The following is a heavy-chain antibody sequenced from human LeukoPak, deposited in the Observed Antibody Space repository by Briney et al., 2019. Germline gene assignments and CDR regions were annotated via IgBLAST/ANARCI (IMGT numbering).Heavy chain of an antibody. CDR1: GFTFSGHY. CDR3: AKAHPRSRFDS. D-gene: IGHD2-15*01. CDR2: IRNKANSYTT. Sequence: PGGSLRLSCAASGFTFSGHYMDWVRQAPGKGLDWVGRIRNKANSYTTEYAASVKGRFTISRDDSKNSLYLQMNSLKIEDTAVYYCAKAHPRSRFDSWGQGTLVTVSS. V-gene: IGHV3-72*01. J-gene: IGHJ4*02.